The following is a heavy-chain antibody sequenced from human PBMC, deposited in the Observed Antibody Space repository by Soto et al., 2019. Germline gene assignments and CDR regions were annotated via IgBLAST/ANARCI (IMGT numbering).Heavy chain of an antibody. CDR1: GYTLTELS. CDR2: FDPEDGET. D-gene: IGHD3-3*01. CDR3: ATKAGYALNFWSGYYRSGMDV. J-gene: IGHJ6*02. Sequence: ASVKVSCKVSGYTLTELSMHWVRQAPGKGLERMGGFDPEDGETIYAQKFQGRVTMTEDTSTDTAYMELSSLRSEDTAVYYCATKAGYALNFWSGYYRSGMDVWGQGTTVTVSS. V-gene: IGHV1-24*01.